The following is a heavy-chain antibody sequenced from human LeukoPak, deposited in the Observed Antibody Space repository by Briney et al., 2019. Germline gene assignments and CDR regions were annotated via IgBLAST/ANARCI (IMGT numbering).Heavy chain of an antibody. Sequence: SGTLSLTCAVSGGSISSSNWWSWVRQPPGKGLEWIGEIYHSGSTNYHPSLKSRVTISVDKSKNQFSLKLSSVTAADTAVYYCARRGLVVIGSEGFDPWGQGTLVTVSS. V-gene: IGHV4-4*02. CDR2: IYHSGST. CDR3: ARRGLVVIGSEGFDP. J-gene: IGHJ5*02. D-gene: IGHD3-22*01. CDR1: GGSISSSNW.